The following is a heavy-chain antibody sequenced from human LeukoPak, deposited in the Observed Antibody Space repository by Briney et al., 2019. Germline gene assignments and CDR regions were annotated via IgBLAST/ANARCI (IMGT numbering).Heavy chain of an antibody. CDR2: INTGDIT. V-gene: IGHV3-23*01. D-gene: IGHD6-13*01. CDR1: GFTFDYSA. CDR3: ARGWQQLPY. Sequence: GGSLRLSCAASGFTFDYSAMTWVRQAPEKGLEWVSTINTGDITFYANSVKGRFTISRDNSKNTLYLQMNSLRAEDTAVYYCARGWQQLPYWGQGTLVTVSS. J-gene: IGHJ4*02.